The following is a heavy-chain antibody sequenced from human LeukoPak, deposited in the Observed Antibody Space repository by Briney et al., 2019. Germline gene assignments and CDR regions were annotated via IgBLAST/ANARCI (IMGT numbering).Heavy chain of an antibody. V-gene: IGHV1-69*13. J-gene: IGHJ4*02. CDR1: GGTFSSYA. CDR2: IIRIFGTA. CDR3: ATAPPQTGYSNYDGVYFDY. Sequence: GASVKVSCKASGGTFSSYAISWVRQAPGQGLEWMGGIIRIFGTANYAQKFQGRVTITADESTSTAYMELSSLRSEDTAVYYCATAPPQTGYSNYDGVYFDYWGQGTLVTVSS. D-gene: IGHD4-11*01.